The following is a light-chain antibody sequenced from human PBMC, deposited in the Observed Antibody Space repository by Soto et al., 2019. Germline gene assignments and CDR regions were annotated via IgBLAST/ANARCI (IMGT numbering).Light chain of an antibody. CDR2: NVT. Sequence: QSVLTQPASVSGSPGQSITISCTGTSSDVGGYNYVSWYQQHPGKAPKLIIYNVTNRPSGVSNRFSGSKSGNTASLTISGLQAEDEAYYYCSSYPSSNLVVFGGGTKVTVL. J-gene: IGLJ2*01. CDR3: SSYPSSNLVV. CDR1: SSDVGGYNY. V-gene: IGLV2-14*03.